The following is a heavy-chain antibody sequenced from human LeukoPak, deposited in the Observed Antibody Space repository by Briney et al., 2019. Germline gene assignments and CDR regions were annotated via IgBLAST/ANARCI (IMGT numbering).Heavy chain of an antibody. CDR3: ARQKNSYDAFDI. J-gene: IGHJ3*02. CDR1: GYSFTTYW. V-gene: IGHV5-51*01. Sequence: GESLKISCKGSGYSFTTYWIGWVRQMPGKGLDWMGIIYPGDSDTRCSPSFQGQVTISADKSITTAYLQWSSLKASDTAMYYCARQKNSYDAFDIWGQGTMVTVSS. CDR2: IYPGDSDT. D-gene: IGHD5-18*01.